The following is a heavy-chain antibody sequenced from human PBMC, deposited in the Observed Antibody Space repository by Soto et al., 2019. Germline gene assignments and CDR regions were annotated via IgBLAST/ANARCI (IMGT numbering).Heavy chain of an antibody. CDR3: ARSNSSWYLNY. CDR1: GGSISSYY. Sequence: SETLSLTCTVSGGSISSYYWSWIRQPPGKGLEWIGYIYYSGSTNYNPSLKSRVTISVDTSKNQFSLKLSSVTAADTAVYYCARSNSSWYLNYWGQGTLVTVSS. CDR2: IYYSGST. J-gene: IGHJ4*02. D-gene: IGHD6-13*01. V-gene: IGHV4-59*01.